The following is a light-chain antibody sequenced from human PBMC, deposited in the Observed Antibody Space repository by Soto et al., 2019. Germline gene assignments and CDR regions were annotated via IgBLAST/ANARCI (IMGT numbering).Light chain of an antibody. V-gene: IGKV1-5*01. CDR2: DAS. Sequence: DIQMTQSPSSLSASVGDRVTITCRASQSISSYLNWYQQKPGKAPKLLIYDASSLESGVPSRFSGSGSGTEFTFTISSLQPDDFATYYCQQYDSYSWTFGQGTKVDIK. CDR3: QQYDSYSWT. CDR1: QSISSY. J-gene: IGKJ1*01.